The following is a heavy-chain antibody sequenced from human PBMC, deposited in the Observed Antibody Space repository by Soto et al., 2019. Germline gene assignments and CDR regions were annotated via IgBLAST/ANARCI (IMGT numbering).Heavy chain of an antibody. CDR3: ARYYCSSTSCFLFDS. J-gene: IGHJ4*02. D-gene: IGHD2-2*01. V-gene: IGHV4-30-4*01. CDR2: IFHSGST. Sequence: QVQLQQSGPGLVKPSQTLSLTCTVSGGSVSSGDHYWSWFRQPPEKGLEWIGYIFHSGSTYFTPSLMSRISISVDTSTNQVSLSLSSVTAADTAVYYCARYYCSSTSCFLFDSWGQGTLVTVSS. CDR1: GGSVSSGDHY.